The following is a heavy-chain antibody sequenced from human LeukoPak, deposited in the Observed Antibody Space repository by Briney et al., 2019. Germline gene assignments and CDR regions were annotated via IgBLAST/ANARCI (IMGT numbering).Heavy chain of an antibody. CDR1: GFIFSSYW. J-gene: IGHJ6*04. V-gene: IGHV3-7*03. CDR3: ARRALRYCSSTSCPAQYYGVDV. CDR2: IKEDGSEK. D-gene: IGHD2-2*01. Sequence: GGSLRLSCAASGFIFSSYWMSWVRQAPGKGLERVANIKEDGSEKYYVDSVKGRFTISRDNAKNSLYLQTNSLRAEDTAVYYCARRALRYCSSTSCPAQYYGVDVWGKGTTVIVSS.